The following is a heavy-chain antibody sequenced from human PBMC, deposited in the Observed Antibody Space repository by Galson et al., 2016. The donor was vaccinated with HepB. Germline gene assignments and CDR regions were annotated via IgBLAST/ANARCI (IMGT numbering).Heavy chain of an antibody. D-gene: IGHD6-6*01. CDR1: RGSINSGGYS. Sequence: TLSLTCAVSRGSINSGGYSWSWIRQPPGKGLEWIGEINHSGVTDYNPSLKSRVTMSVDTSKNQLSLKLNSVTAADTAVYYCARSPSARPLRWFDPWGQGTLVTVSS. J-gene: IGHJ5*02. CDR3: ARSPSARPLRWFDP. CDR2: INHSGVT. V-gene: IGHV4-30-2*01.